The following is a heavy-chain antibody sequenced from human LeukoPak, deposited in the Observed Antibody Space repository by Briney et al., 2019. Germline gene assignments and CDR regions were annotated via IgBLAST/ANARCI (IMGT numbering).Heavy chain of an antibody. CDR3: ARDMDYGDYGNWFDP. V-gene: IGHV1-2*02. Sequence: ASVKVSCKASGFTFTAYHMHWVRQAPGQGLEWMGWINPNSGGTNYAQKLQGRVTMTTDTSTSTAYLELRSLKSDDTAVYYCARDMDYGDYGNWFDPWGQGTLVTVSS. J-gene: IGHJ5*02. D-gene: IGHD4-17*01. CDR1: GFTFTAYH. CDR2: INPNSGGT.